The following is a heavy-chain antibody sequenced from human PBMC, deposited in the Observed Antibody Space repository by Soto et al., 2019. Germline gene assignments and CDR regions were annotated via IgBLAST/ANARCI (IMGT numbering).Heavy chain of an antibody. Sequence: EVQLVESGGGLVQPGGSLRLSCATSGFILSDCAMNWVRQAPGKGLEWVSYISSSSSVIDYADSVKGRFTVPRDNARNSLYLQMKRLRAEDTAVYYCARDLSWGSNWYYYMDVWGKGTTVTVSS. CDR1: GFILSDCA. CDR3: ARDLSWGSNWYYYMDV. V-gene: IGHV3-48*01. J-gene: IGHJ6*03. CDR2: ISSSSSVI. D-gene: IGHD7-27*01.